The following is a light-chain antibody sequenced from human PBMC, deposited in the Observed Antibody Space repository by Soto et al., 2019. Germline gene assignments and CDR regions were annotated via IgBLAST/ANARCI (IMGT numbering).Light chain of an antibody. V-gene: IGKV3-20*01. CDR2: GAS. CDR1: QSVSRSY. CDR3: HPDET. Sequence: NVVAQAPGAHSLCPGNISKLSCRASQSVSRSYLGWYQQKPGQAPRLLMYGASIRAAGVPDSFSGRGSRTEFTLTISRLVPEYFTLYYCHPDETCGQGTKVDIK. J-gene: IGKJ1*01.